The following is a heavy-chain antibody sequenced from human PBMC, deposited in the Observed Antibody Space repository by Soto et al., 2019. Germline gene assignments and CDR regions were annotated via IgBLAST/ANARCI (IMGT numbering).Heavy chain of an antibody. D-gene: IGHD3-10*01. CDR3: ARGLLNGGDPPPSDY. CDR2: IDSGSRYK. V-gene: IGHV3-11*05. Sequence: QVQLVESGGVLVKPGGSLRLSCAASGFTFSDYYMSWFRRAPGKGLEWLSYIDSGSRYKNYADSVKGRSTISRDNAQNTLHLELNSLKVEDTATYFCARGLLNGGDPPPSDYWGQGTGVTVSS. CDR1: GFTFSDYY. J-gene: IGHJ4*02.